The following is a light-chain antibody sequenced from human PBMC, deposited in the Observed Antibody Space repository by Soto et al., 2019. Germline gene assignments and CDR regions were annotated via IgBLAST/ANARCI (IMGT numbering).Light chain of an antibody. CDR1: QSLLHSNGYNY. J-gene: IGKJ4*01. V-gene: IGKV2-28*01. CDR3: MQALQTPI. Sequence: DIVMTQSPLSLPVTPGEPASISCRSSQSLLHSNGYNYLDWYLQKPGQSPQLLIYLGSNRASGVSDGFTGSGSGTDFTLKISRVEAEDVWVYYCMQALQTPIFGGGTKVEI. CDR2: LGS.